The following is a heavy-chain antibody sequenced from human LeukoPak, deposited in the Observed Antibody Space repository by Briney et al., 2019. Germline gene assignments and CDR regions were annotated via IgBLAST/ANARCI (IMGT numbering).Heavy chain of an antibody. CDR1: GYTFTGYY. J-gene: IGHJ3*02. CDR2: INPNSGGT. Sequence: ASVKVSCKASGYTFTGYYMHWVRQAPGQGLEWMGWINPNSGGTNYAQKFQGWVTMTRDASISTAYMELSRLRSDDTAVYYCAKGTQDHDAFDIWGQGTMVTVSS. D-gene: IGHD2-2*01. V-gene: IGHV1-2*04. CDR3: AKGTQDHDAFDI.